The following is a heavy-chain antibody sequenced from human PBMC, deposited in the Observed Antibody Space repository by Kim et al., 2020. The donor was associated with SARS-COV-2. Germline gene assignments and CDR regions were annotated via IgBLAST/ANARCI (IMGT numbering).Heavy chain of an antibody. D-gene: IGHD3-10*01. CDR2: INHSGRT. V-gene: IGHV4-34*01. CDR1: GGSFSGYY. CDR3: ARARPRGPLLWFGELFGWFDP. Sequence: SETLSLTCAVYGGSFSGYYWSWIRQPPGKGLEWIGEINHSGRTNYNPSLKSRVTISVDTSKNQFSLKLSSVTAADTAVYYCARARPRGPLLWFGELFGWFDPWGQGTLVTVSS. J-gene: IGHJ5*02.